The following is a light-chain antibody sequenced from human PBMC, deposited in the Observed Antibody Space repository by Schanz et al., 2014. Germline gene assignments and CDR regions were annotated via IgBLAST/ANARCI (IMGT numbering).Light chain of an antibody. CDR3: QQYGSPIT. V-gene: IGKV3-20*01. Sequence: ENVVTQSPGTLSLSPGERATLSCRASQSVRSSYLAWYQQKPGQAPRLLIYGASSRATGIPDRFSGSGSGTDFTLTISRLEPEDFALYYCQQYGSPITFGQGTRLEIK. CDR2: GAS. J-gene: IGKJ5*01. CDR1: QSVRSSY.